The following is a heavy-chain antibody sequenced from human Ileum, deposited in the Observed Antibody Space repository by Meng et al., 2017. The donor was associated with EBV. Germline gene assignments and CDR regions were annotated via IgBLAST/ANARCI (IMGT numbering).Heavy chain of an antibody. CDR3: VSSWSDP. CDR1: GFAFSNAW. J-gene: IGHJ5*02. V-gene: IGHV3-15*01. CDR2: IKSATVGGTT. Sequence: EAHLVVFGGGLVKPGGSLRLSCAASGFAFSNAWMSWVRQAPGKGLEWVARIKSATVGGTTDYAAAVKGRFTISRDDSKNMVFLQMNSLKTEDTAVYYCVSSWSDPWGQGTLVTVSS.